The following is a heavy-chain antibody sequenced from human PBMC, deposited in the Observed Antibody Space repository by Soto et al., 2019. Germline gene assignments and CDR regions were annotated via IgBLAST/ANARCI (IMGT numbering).Heavy chain of an antibody. CDR3: ARAAYGAYGRLNWFDP. D-gene: IGHD4-17*01. V-gene: IGHV4-31*03. CDR1: GGSISSSGYY. Sequence: QVQLQESGPGLVKPSQTLSLTCTVSGGSISSSGYYWSWIRQHPEKGLEWIGNIYYSGGTYYNPSLKRRLIISIDTSNNQFSLNLSSVTAADTAIYYCARAAYGAYGRLNWFDPWGQGTLVTVSS. CDR2: IYYSGGT. J-gene: IGHJ5*02.